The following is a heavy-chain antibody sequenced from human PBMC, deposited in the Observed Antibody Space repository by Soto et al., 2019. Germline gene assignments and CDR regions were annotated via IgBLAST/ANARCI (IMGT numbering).Heavy chain of an antibody. CDR2: ISWDGTYT. CDR3: TNDEGNCSSISCKDAFDY. D-gene: IGHD2-2*01. J-gene: IGHJ3*01. V-gene: IGHV3-9*01. Sequence: EVQLVESGGGLVQPGRSLRLSCAASGFTFVDHGMHWVRRAPGQGLEWISGISWDGTYTGYADSVKGRFTISRDNANKSLYLQMNSLRVEDTARYYCTNDEGNCSSISCKDAFDYWGLGTMVTVS. CDR1: GFTFVDHG.